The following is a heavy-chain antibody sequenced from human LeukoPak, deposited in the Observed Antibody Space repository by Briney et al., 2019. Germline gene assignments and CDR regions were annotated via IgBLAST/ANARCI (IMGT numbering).Heavy chain of an antibody. V-gene: IGHV3-30-3*01. D-gene: IGHD6-19*01. Sequence: GRSLRLSCAASGFTFSSYAMHWVRQAPGKGLEWVAVISYDGSNKYYADSVKGRFTISRDNSKNTLYLQMNSLRAEDTAVYYCAREFSVAGLPFDYWGQGTLVTVSS. J-gene: IGHJ4*02. CDR3: AREFSVAGLPFDY. CDR1: GFTFSSYA. CDR2: ISYDGSNK.